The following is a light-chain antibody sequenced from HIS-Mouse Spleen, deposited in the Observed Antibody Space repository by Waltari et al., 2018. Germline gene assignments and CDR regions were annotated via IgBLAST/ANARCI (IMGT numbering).Light chain of an antibody. V-gene: IGLV2-11*01. J-gene: IGLJ3*02. CDR2: DVS. CDR1: SSDVGGYNY. Sequence: QSALTQPRSVSGSPGQSVTISCTGTSSDVGGYNYVPWYQQPPGKAPKLMIYDVSKRPSGVPDRFSGSKSGNTASLTISGLQAEDEADYYCCSYAGSYTWVFGGGTKLTVL. CDR3: CSYAGSYTWV.